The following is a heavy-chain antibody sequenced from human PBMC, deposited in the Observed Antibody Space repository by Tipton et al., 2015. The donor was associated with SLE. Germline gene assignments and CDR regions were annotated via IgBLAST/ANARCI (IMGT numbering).Heavy chain of an antibody. D-gene: IGHD1-26*01. Sequence: SLRLSCAASGFTVSSNYMSWVRQAPGKGLEWVSVIYSGGSTYYADSVKGRVTISRDNSKNTLYLQMNSLRAEDAAVYFCARDVEGAAYWGQGTLVTVSS. J-gene: IGHJ1*01. CDR1: GFTVSSNY. CDR2: IYSGGST. V-gene: IGHV3-53*05. CDR3: ARDVEGAAY.